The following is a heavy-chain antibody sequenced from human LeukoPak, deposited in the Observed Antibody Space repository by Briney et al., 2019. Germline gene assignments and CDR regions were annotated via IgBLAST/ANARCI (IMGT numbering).Heavy chain of an antibody. CDR3: ARRYRWANWYFDL. J-gene: IGHJ2*01. D-gene: IGHD2-2*02. Sequence: GGSLRLSCAASGFTFSNYWMHWVRQAPGKGLVWVSRMNSDGSSTSYGDFVKGRFAISRDNAKNTLYLQMNSLGPEDTAVYHCARRYRWANWYFDLWGRGTLVTVPS. CDR1: GFTFSNYW. CDR2: MNSDGSST. V-gene: IGHV3-74*01.